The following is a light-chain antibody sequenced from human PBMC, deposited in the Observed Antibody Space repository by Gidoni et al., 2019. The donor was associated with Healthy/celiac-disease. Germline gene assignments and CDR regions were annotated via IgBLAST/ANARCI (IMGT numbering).Light chain of an antibody. J-gene: IGKJ1*01. CDR2: GAS. CDR3: QQYNNWPLT. CDR1: QRVSSN. V-gene: IGKV3-15*01. Sequence: EIVMTQSPATLSVSPGVRATLSCRASQRVSSNLAWYQQKPGQAPRLLIYGASTRATGIPARFSGSGSGKEFTLTISSLQSEDFAVYYCQQYNNWPLTFGQGTKVEIK.